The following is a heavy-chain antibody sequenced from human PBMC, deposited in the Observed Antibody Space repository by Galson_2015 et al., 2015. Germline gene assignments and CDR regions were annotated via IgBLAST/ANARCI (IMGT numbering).Heavy chain of an antibody. J-gene: IGHJ5*02. V-gene: IGHV3-11*06. CDR3: ARYCSGGSCYPQP. CDR2: ISSSSSYT. Sequence: SLRLSCAASGFTFSDYYMNWLRQAPGKGLEWVSYISSSSSYTNYADSVKGRFTISRDNAKNSLYLQMNSLRAEDTAVYYCARYCSGGSCYPQPWGQGTLVTVSS. D-gene: IGHD2-15*01. CDR1: GFTFSDYY.